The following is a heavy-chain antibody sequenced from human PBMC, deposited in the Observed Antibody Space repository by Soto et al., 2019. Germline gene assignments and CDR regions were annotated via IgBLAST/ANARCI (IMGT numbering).Heavy chain of an antibody. CDR2: INPDNGNT. Sequence: QVQLVQSGAEVWKPGASVNLSFWASGFKFGDHLINWGRQAPGQSLEWMGWINPDNGNTRYSQTFHGRVTSSRHSSASVSCVEVNELTTGGTSVYSCARDSLSVGPRATDAFDVWGQGTMVSVSS. J-gene: IGHJ3*01. V-gene: IGHV1-3*01. CDR1: GFKFGDHL. CDR3: ARDSLSVGPRATDAFDV.